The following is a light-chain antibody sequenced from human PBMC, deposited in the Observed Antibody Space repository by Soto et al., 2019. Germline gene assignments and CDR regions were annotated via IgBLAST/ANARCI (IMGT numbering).Light chain of an antibody. CDR3: QQADSFPIT. CDR1: QGISNW. J-gene: IGKJ5*01. V-gene: IGKV1-12*01. Sequence: DIQMTQSPSSVSASVGDRVTITCRASQGISNWLAWYQQKPGKAPKVLIYAASSLQSGVPSRFSGSGSGTGFTLTISSLLPEDSATYYCQQADSFPITFGQGTRLEIK. CDR2: AAS.